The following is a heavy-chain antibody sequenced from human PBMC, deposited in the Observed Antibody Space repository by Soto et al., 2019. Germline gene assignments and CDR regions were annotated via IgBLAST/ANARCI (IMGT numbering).Heavy chain of an antibody. CDR1: GFSFSTYA. CDR2: ISGSGGTT. CDR3: AKDQAAAGTISRYFQH. D-gene: IGHD6-13*01. Sequence: PGGSLRLSCAASGFSFSTYAMIWVRQAPGKGLEWVSGISGSGGTTYCADSVKGRFTISRDNSKNTLYLQVNSLRVEDTAVYYCAKDQAAAGTISRYFQHWGQGTLVTVSS. J-gene: IGHJ1*01. V-gene: IGHV3-23*01.